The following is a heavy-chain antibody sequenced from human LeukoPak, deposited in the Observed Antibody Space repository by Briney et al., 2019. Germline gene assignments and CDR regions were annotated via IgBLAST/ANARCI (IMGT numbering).Heavy chain of an antibody. Sequence: PGGSLRLSCAVSGLTFSNSAMSWVRQAPGKGLEWVSAISVGSDVIYYADSVKGRFAISRDNSKHTVYLQMDSLRAEDTAVYYCVPGARNYDGSWFDPWGQGTLVTVSS. CDR1: GLTFSNSA. J-gene: IGHJ5*02. D-gene: IGHD3-3*01. CDR3: VPGARNYDGSWFDP. V-gene: IGHV3-23*01. CDR2: ISVGSDVI.